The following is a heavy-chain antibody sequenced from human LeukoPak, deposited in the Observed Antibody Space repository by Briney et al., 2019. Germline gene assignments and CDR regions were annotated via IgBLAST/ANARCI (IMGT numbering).Heavy chain of an antibody. J-gene: IGHJ4*02. CDR1: GFTFSSYA. CDR3: ARDAVYSSSWQYY. CDR2: IWYDGSNK. Sequence: PGRSLRLSCAASGFTFSSYAMHWVRQAPGKGLERVAVIWYDGSNKYYADSVKGRFTISRDNSKNTLYLQMNSLRAEDTAVYYCARDAVYSSSWQYYWGQGTLVTVSS. D-gene: IGHD6-13*01. V-gene: IGHV3-33*08.